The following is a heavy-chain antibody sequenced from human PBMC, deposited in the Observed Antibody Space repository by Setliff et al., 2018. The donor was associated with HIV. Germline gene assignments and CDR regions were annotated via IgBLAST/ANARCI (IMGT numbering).Heavy chain of an antibody. J-gene: IGHJ3*02. D-gene: IGHD4-17*01. CDR1: GYSISSGYY. V-gene: IGHV4-38-2*02. Sequence: SETLSLTCTVTGYSISSGYYWAWIRQPPGKGLEWIGYIYHAGNTYNNPSLKSRVTISVDTSKNQISLRLNSLTAADTAVYYCARGTTLNVVPDAFDIWGQGTMVTVSS. CDR2: IYHAGNT. CDR3: ARGTTLNVVPDAFDI.